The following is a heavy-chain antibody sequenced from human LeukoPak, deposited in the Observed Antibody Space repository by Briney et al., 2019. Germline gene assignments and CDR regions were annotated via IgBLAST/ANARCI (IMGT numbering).Heavy chain of an antibody. CDR2: IIPKTGGT. D-gene: IGHD3-10*01. V-gene: IGHV1-2*02. CDR3: ARTMIRGIRPFDY. CDR1: RYTFTDCQ. Sequence: ASVKVSCKASRYTFTDCQMHWVRQAPGQGLEWMGWIIPKTGGTNYAQKFRGRVTMTRDTSITTVYMELSRLRPDDTAVYYCARTMIRGIRPFDYWGQGTLVTVSS. J-gene: IGHJ4*01.